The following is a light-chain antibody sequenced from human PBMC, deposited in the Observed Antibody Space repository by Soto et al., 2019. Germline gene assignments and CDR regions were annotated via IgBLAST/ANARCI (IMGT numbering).Light chain of an antibody. Sequence: QSALTQPNSVSGSPGQSITISCTGTSSGVGSYNFVSWFQQHPGKAPKLIIYEVTNRPSGVSYRFSGSKSGNTASLTISGLQAEDEADYYCTSFTTTNTWVFGGGTKLTVL. J-gene: IGLJ3*02. CDR1: SSGVGSYNF. CDR2: EVT. CDR3: TSFTTTNTWV. V-gene: IGLV2-14*01.